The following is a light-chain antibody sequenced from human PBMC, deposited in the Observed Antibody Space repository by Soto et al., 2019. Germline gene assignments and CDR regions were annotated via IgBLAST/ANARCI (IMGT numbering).Light chain of an antibody. CDR2: KAS. Sequence: DIQMTQSPSTLSASVGDRVTITCRASQSISRWLVWYQQKPGRAPNPLIYKASSLESGVPSRFSGSGSETDFTLSITTPQPDAFATYYGLDYNSYPWSFGRGTRV. CDR3: LDYNSYPWS. CDR1: QSISRW. J-gene: IGKJ1*01. V-gene: IGKV1-5*03.